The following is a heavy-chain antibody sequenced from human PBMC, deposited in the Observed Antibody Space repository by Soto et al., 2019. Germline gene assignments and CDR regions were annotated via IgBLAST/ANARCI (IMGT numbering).Heavy chain of an antibody. CDR3: VRMASSGTLNWFDP. CDR2: MNPNSGNT. J-gene: IGHJ5*02. Sequence: ASVKVSCKASESTFMNYGISWVRQATGQGLGWMGWMNPNSGNTGYALKFQGRVSMTRNTSIYTVYLELSSLASDDTAVYYCVRMASSGTLNWFDPWGQGTLVTVSS. V-gene: IGHV1-8*01. CDR1: ESTFMNYG. D-gene: IGHD1-1*01.